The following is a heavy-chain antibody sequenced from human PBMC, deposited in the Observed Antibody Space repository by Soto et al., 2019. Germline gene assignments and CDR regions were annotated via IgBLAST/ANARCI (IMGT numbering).Heavy chain of an antibody. CDR1: GFTFSSYA. V-gene: IGHV3-23*01. Sequence: PGGSLRLSCAASGFTFSSYAMSWVRQAPGKGLEWVSAISGSGGSTYYADSVKGRFTISRDNSKNTLYLQMNSLRAEDTAVYYCAKDLRSSKDSSGYCYPFDYWGQGTLVTVSS. D-gene: IGHD3-22*01. CDR2: ISGSGGST. CDR3: AKDLRSSKDSSGYCYPFDY. J-gene: IGHJ4*02.